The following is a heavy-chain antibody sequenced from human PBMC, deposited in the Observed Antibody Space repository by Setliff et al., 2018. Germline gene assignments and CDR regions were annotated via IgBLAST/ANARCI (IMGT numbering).Heavy chain of an antibody. J-gene: IGHJ4*02. CDR1: GGSISSSSYY. Sequence: SETLSLTCTVSGGSISSSSYYWSWIRQPAGKGLEWIGHIYTSGSTNYNPSLKSRVTISVDTSKNQFSLKLSSVTAADTAVYYCAIARYNWNYGQGGFDYWGQGTLVTVSS. CDR3: AIARYNWNYGQGGFDY. V-gene: IGHV4-61*09. CDR2: IYTSGST. D-gene: IGHD1-7*01.